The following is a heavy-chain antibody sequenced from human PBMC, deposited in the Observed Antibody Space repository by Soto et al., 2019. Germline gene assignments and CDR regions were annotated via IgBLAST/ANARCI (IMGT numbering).Heavy chain of an antibody. Sequence: TLSLTCSVSGGSISSGGYYWSWVRQHPGKGLEWIGYIYSSGSTYHNPSLESRVSISIDTSKNQFSLKLTSVTAADTAVYFCARGTYTYGYAIDFWGQGTLVTVSS. CDR2: IYSSGST. V-gene: IGHV4-31*03. D-gene: IGHD5-18*01. CDR1: GGSISSGGYY. J-gene: IGHJ4*02. CDR3: ARGTYTYGYAIDF.